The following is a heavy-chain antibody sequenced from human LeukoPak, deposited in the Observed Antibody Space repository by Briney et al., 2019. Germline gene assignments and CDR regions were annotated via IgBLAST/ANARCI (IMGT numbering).Heavy chain of an antibody. CDR2: ISAYNGNT. J-gene: IGHJ4*02. D-gene: IGHD3-22*01. CDR3: ARRPNHYDTSGYDY. V-gene: IGHV1-18*01. Sequence: ASVKVSCKASGGTFSSYAISWVRQAPGQGLEWMGWISAYNGNTNYAQKLQGRVTMTTDTSTSTAYMELGRLRSDDTAVYYCARRPNHYDTSGYDYWGQGTLVTVSS. CDR1: GGTFSSYA.